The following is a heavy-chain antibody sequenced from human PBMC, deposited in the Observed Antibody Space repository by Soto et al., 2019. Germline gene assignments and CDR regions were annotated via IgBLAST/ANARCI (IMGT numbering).Heavy chain of an antibody. CDR1: GFTFSSYA. J-gene: IGHJ5*02. CDR2: ISGSGGST. V-gene: IGHV3-23*01. Sequence: PGGSLRLSCAASGFTFSSYAMSWVRQAPGKGLEWVSAISGSGGSTYYADSVKGRFTISRDNSKNTLYLQMNSLRAEDTAVYYCAKVKEAAAGTLRWFDPWGQGTLVTVS. CDR3: AKVKEAAAGTLRWFDP. D-gene: IGHD6-13*01.